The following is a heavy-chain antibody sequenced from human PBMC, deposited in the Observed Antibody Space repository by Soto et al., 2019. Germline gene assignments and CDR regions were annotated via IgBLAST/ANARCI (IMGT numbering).Heavy chain of an antibody. CDR2: INPSGGST. J-gene: IGHJ4*02. CDR1: GYTFTSYY. V-gene: IGHV1-46*01. D-gene: IGHD3-10*01. CDR3: ATHGGAMVRGNY. Sequence: QVQLVQSGAEVKKPGASVKVSCKASGYTFTSYYMHWVRQAPGQGLEWMGIINPSGGSTSYAQKFQGRVTMTRDTSTSTVYMELSSLRSEDTAVYYCATHGGAMVRGNYWGQGTLVTVSS.